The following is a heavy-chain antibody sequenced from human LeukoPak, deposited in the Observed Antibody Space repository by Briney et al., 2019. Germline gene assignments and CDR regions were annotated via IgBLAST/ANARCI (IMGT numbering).Heavy chain of an antibody. CDR2: IIPIFGTA. V-gene: IGHV1-69*13. CDR1: GGTFSSYA. J-gene: IGHJ3*02. CDR3: AREMTSYSSSWYIRAFDI. D-gene: IGHD6-13*01. Sequence: SVTVSCTASGGTFSSYAISWVRQAPGQGLEWMGGIIPIFGTANYAQKFQGRVTITADESTSTAYMELSSLRSEDTAVYYCAREMTSYSSSWYIRAFDIWGQGTMVTVSS.